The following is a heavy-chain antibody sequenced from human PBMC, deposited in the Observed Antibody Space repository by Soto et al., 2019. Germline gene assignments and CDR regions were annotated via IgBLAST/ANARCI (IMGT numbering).Heavy chain of an antibody. CDR1: GFTVSSNY. CDR3: ARAKMQLWPNYYDDGLDV. CDR2: IYSGGST. Sequence: PGGSLRLSCAASGFTVSSNYMSWVRQAPGKGLEWVSVIYSGGSTYYADSVKGRFTISRDNSKNTLYLQMNSLRAEDTAVYYCARAKMQLWPNYYDDGLDVWGQGTTVTV. J-gene: IGHJ6*02. V-gene: IGHV3-66*01. D-gene: IGHD5-18*01.